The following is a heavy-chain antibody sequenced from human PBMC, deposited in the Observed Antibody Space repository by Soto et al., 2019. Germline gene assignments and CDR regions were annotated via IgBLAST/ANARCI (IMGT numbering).Heavy chain of an antibody. Sequence: QVQLQESGPGLVKPSETLSLTCTVSGGSISSYYWSWIRQLPGKGLEWIGYIYYSGSTNYNPSLKSRVTISVDTSKNQFSLKLSSVTAADTAVYYCARVGSGYDSDYWGQGTLVTVSS. J-gene: IGHJ4*02. CDR2: IYYSGST. D-gene: IGHD5-12*01. CDR3: ARVGSGYDSDY. V-gene: IGHV4-59*01. CDR1: GGSISSYY.